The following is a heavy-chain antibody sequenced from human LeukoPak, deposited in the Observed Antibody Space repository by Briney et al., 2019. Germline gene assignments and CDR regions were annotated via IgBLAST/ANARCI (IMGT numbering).Heavy chain of an antibody. D-gene: IGHD3-10*01. CDR1: GGSISSYY. V-gene: IGHV4-59*01. J-gene: IGHJ4*02. CDR2: IYYSGST. CDR3: ARVRGGSGSYYNFDY. Sequence: PSETLSLTCTVSGGSISSYYWSWIRQPPGKGLEWIGYIYYSGSTNYNPSLKSRVTISVDTSKNQFSLKLSSVTAADTAVYYCARVRGGSGSYYNFDYWGQGTLVIVSS.